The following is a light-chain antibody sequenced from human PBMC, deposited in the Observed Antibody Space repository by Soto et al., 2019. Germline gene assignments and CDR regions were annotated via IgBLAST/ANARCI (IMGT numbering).Light chain of an antibody. CDR1: QSVSSN. CDR2: GAS. V-gene: IGKV3-15*01. CDR3: QKRSNWLT. J-gene: IGKJ4*01. Sequence: EIVMTQSPATLSVSPGERATLSCRASQSVSSNLAWYQKKPGQAPRLLIYGASTRATGIPARFRGSGCGTEFILQNSSLQSDPFAVYSCQKRSNWLTFGGRTKVAIK.